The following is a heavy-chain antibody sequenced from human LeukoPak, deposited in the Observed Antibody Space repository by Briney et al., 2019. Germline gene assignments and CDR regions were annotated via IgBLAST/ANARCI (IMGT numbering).Heavy chain of an antibody. Sequence: SETLSLTCTASGGSISSSSYYWVWLRQPPGKGLEWIGSISHSGGTYYNPSLKSRVTISGDTSKNQFSLKLSSATAADTAVYYCARGSGGYFPANWFDPWGQGTLVTVSS. CDR3: ARGSGGYFPANWFDP. CDR2: ISHSGGT. J-gene: IGHJ5*02. CDR1: GGSISSSSYY. D-gene: IGHD1-26*01. V-gene: IGHV4-39*07.